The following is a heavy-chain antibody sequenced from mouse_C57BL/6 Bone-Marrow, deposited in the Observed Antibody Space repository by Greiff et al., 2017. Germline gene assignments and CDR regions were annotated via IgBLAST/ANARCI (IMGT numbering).Heavy chain of an antibody. D-gene: IGHD2-5*01. CDR2: FYPGSGSI. V-gene: IGHV1-62-2*01. Sequence: QVQLKESGAELVKPGASVKLSCKASGYTFTEYTIHWVKQRSGQGLEWIGWFYPGSGSIKYNEKFKDKATLTADKSSSTVYMELSRLTSEDSAVYFCARHEGAYYSNSYWYFDVWGTGTTVTVSS. J-gene: IGHJ1*03. CDR3: ARHEGAYYSNSYWYFDV. CDR1: GYTFTEYT.